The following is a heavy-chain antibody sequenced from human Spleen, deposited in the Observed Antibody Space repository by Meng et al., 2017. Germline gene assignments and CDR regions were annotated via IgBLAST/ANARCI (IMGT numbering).Heavy chain of an antibody. D-gene: IGHD6-19*01. V-gene: IGHV4/OR15-8*02. CDR1: GGSISSIDW. J-gene: IGHJ4*02. CDR2: IYHGGDT. Sequence: QVQVPESGPGLVKPSGTLSLTCVVSGGSISSIDWWSWVRQPPGKGLEWIGEIYHGGDTNYNPSLKSRVTIAIDKSKNQFSLKLSSVTAADTAVYYCASWIYSCGWQWGQGALVTVSS. CDR3: ASWIYSCGWQ.